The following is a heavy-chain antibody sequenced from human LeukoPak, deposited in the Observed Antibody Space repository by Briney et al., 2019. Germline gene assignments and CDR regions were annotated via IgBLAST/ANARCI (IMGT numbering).Heavy chain of an antibody. V-gene: IGHV1-2*02. CDR2: INPNSGGT. J-gene: IGHJ4*02. D-gene: IGHD3-10*01. CDR1: GYTFTDYY. Sequence: ASVKVSCKASGYTFTDYYMHWVRQAPGQGLEWMGWINPNSGGTKYARKFQGRVTMTSDTSISTAYMEMGRVRPDDTAVYYCARDEGTSLNHFDYWGQGTLVTVSS. CDR3: ARDEGTSLNHFDY.